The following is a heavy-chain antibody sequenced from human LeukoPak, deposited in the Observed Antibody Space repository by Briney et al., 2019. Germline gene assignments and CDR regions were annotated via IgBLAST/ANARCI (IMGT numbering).Heavy chain of an antibody. CDR3: ARTYYGSGSLYYYYYYMDV. V-gene: IGHV4-38-2*02. D-gene: IGHD3-10*01. CDR1: GYSISSGYY. J-gene: IGHJ6*03. CDR2: IYHSGRP. Sequence: TETLFLTCTVSGYSISSGYYWGWIRQPPGKGLEWIGSIYHSGRPYYNPSLKSRVTISINTSKNQFSLKLSSVTAADTAVYYCARTYYGSGSLYYYYYYMDVWGKGTTVTVSS.